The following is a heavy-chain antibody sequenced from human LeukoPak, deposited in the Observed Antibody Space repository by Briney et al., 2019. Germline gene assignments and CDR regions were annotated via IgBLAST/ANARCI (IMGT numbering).Heavy chain of an antibody. CDR1: GFTFDDYG. CDR2: INWNGGST. J-gene: IGHJ6*03. CDR3: ARGGYSYGSYYYMDV. V-gene: IGHV3-20*04. Sequence: GGSLRLSCAASGFTFDDYGMSWVRQAPGKGLEWVSGINWNGGSTGYADSVKGRFTISRDNAKNSLYLQMNSLRAEDTALYYCARGGYSYGSYYYMDVWGKGTTVTVSS. D-gene: IGHD5-18*01.